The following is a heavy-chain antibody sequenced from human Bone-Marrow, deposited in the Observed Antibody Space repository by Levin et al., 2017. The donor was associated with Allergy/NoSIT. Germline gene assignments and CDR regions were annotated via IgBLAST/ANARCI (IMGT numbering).Heavy chain of an antibody. Sequence: SVKVSCKASGGTFSSYAISWVRQAPGQGLEWMGGIIPIFGTANYAQKFQGRVTITADESTSTAYMELSSLRSEDTAVYYCARGLVRGVITMSPFDYWGQGTLVTVSS. J-gene: IGHJ4*02. CDR1: GGTFSSYA. CDR2: IIPIFGTA. CDR3: ARGLVRGVITMSPFDY. D-gene: IGHD3-10*01. V-gene: IGHV1-69*13.